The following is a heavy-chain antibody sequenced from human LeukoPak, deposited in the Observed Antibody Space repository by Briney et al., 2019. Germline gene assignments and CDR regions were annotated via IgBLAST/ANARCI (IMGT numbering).Heavy chain of an antibody. CDR3: ARGPGGYYFDY. D-gene: IGHD3-10*01. J-gene: IGHJ4*02. CDR2: IHYSGST. V-gene: IGHV4-39*01. Sequence: SETLSLTCTVSGDSISSSFYYWGWIRQPPGKGLEWIGNIHYSGSTYYSPSLKSRVTISVDTSKNQFSLKLSSVTAADTAVYSCARGPGGYYFDYWSQGTLVTVSS. CDR1: GDSISSSFYY.